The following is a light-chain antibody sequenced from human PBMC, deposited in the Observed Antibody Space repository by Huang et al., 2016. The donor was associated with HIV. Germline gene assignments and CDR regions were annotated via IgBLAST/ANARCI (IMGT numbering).Light chain of an antibody. CDR2: WAS. V-gene: IGKV4-1*01. J-gene: IGKJ1*01. CDR1: QSVYSSSTSKAY. CDR3: QQYYSSPQT. Sequence: DIIMTQSPDSLAVSMGERATLNCRSSQSVYSSSTSKAYMAWFQQKPGQPPILVLFWASTREAGVPDRFSGSGSGTHFTLTIANLEAEDAAIYYCQQYYSSPQTFGQGTRVEVK.